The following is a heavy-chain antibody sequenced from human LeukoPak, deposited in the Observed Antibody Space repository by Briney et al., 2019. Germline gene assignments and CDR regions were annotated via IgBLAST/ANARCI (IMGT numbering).Heavy chain of an antibody. CDR1: GSSISGGYY. D-gene: IGHD6-13*01. J-gene: IGHJ4*02. V-gene: IGHV4-30-2*03. CDR2: IYHSGGLYDSGST. Sequence: SETLSLTCAVSGSSISGGYYWAWIRQPPGKGLEWIGSIYHSGGLYDSGSTYYNPSLKSRVTISADTSKNQFSLKLKFVTAADTAVYYCARNYSKSPGGLKYFDYWGQGSLVTVSS. CDR3: ARNYSKSPGGLKYFDY.